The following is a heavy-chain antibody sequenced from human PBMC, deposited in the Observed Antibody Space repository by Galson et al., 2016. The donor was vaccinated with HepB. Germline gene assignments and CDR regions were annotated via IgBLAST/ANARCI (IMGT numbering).Heavy chain of an antibody. CDR3: AREVGRAYYFDY. Sequence: SLRLSCAASGFTFSSHVMHWVRQAPGKGLQWVAAIFYGGSKEDYYANSVKGRFTVSRDNSKNVLYLKMDSMRGEDTAMYYCAREVGRAYYFDYWGQGTLVTVSS. CDR1: GFTFSSHV. D-gene: IGHD1-26*01. CDR2: IFYGGSKE. J-gene: IGHJ4*02. V-gene: IGHV3-33*01.